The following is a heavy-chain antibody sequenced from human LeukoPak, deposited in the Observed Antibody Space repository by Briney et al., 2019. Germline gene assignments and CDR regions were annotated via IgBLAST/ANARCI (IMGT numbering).Heavy chain of an antibody. V-gene: IGHV1-2*02. CDR3: ARLDNGGFFY. CDR2: INPNSGDT. Sequence: ASVKVSCKTSGYTFTDYYIHWVRQAPGQGLEWLGWINPNSGDTDYAQKFQGRVTITSDTSISTVYMELNSLRSDDAAVYYCARLDNGGFFYWGQVTLVTVA. D-gene: IGHD2-2*03. J-gene: IGHJ4*02. CDR1: GYTFTDYY.